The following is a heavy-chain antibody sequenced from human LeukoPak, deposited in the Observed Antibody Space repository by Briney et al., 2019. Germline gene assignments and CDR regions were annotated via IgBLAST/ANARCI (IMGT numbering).Heavy chain of an antibody. J-gene: IGHJ5*02. V-gene: IGHV3-23*01. Sequence: PGGSLRLSCAASGFTFSSYEMNWVRQAPGKGLEWVSAFSGSGGSTYYADSVKGRFTISRDNSKNTLYLQMNSLRAEDTAVYYCAKDIEGAEGALGQGTLVTVSS. CDR2: FSGSGGST. CDR3: AKDIEGAEGA. D-gene: IGHD1-26*01. CDR1: GFTFSSYE.